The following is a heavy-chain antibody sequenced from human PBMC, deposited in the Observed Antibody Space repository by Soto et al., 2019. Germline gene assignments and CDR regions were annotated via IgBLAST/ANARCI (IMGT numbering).Heavy chain of an antibody. V-gene: IGHV1-18*04. CDR1: GYTFTSYG. Sequence: QVQLVQSGAEVKKPGASVKVSCKASGYTFTSYGITWVRQAPGQGLEWMGWISAYNGNTNNAQRLQGRVTMTTDTSTSTAYMELRSLRSDDTAVYYCARAGYCTNGVCLHDFDYWGQGTLVTVSS. CDR3: ARAGYCTNGVCLHDFDY. J-gene: IGHJ4*02. CDR2: ISAYNGNT. D-gene: IGHD2-8*01.